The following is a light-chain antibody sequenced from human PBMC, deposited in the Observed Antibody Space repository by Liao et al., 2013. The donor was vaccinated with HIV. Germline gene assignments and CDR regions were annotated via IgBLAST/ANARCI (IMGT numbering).Light chain of an antibody. CDR3: QAWDSSVV. J-gene: IGLJ2*01. Sequence: SYELTQPPSVSVSPGQTTSITCSGDKLGDRYVSWYQQKSGQSPLLIIYQNNKRPSGIPERFSGSNSGNTATLTISGTQAMDEADYYCQAWDSSVVFGGGTKLTVL. CDR1: KLGDRY. CDR2: QNN. V-gene: IGLV3-1*01.